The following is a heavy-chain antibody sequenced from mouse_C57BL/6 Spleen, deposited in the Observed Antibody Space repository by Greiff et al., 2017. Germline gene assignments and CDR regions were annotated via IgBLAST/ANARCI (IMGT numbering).Heavy chain of an antibody. D-gene: IGHD2-3*01. CDR3: AKADDGYDYYAMDY. CDR1: GFSLTSYV. J-gene: IGHJ4*01. V-gene: IGHV2-3*01. Sequence: VKLMESGPGLVAPSQSLSITCTVSGFSLTSYVVSWVRQPPGKGLEWLGVIRGDGSTNYHSALISRLSISKDNSKSQVFLKLNSLQTDDTATYYCAKADDGYDYYAMDYWGQGTSVTVSS. CDR2: IRGDGST.